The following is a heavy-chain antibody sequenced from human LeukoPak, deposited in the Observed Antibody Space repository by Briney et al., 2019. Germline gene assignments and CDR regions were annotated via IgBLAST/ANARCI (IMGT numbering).Heavy chain of an antibody. V-gene: IGHV3-21*01. CDR3: ARDWASDY. Sequence: GGSLRLSCAASGFTFNSYSMNWVRQAPGKGLEWVSSISSSSETYIYYADSVKGRFTISRDNAQNSLFLQMNSLRAEDTAVYYCARDWASDYWGQGTLVTVSS. CDR2: ISSSSETYI. D-gene: IGHD7-27*01. J-gene: IGHJ4*02. CDR1: GFTFNSYS.